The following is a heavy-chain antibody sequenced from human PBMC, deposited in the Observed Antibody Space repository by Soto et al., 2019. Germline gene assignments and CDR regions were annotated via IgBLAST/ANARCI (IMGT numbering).Heavy chain of an antibody. V-gene: IGHV4-34*01. J-gene: IGHJ4*02. D-gene: IGHD3-10*01. CDR2: INHSGST. CDR3: ARLWFGELLPFDY. Sequence: PSETLSLTCAVYGGSFSGYYWSWIRQPPGKGLEWIGEINHSGSTNYNPSLKSRVTISVDTSKNQFSLKLSSVTAADTAVYYCARLWFGELLPFDYWGQGTLVTVSS. CDR1: GGSFSGYY.